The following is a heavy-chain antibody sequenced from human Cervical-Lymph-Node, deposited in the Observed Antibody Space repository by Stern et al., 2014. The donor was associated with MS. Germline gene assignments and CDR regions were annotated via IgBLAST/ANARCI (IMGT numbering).Heavy chain of an antibody. J-gene: IGHJ6*02. Sequence: VQLVQSGAEMKKPGSSVTVSCKASEDTLSRFAISWVRQAPGQGLEWMGGIIPICGTTQYAQKFQGRVTFTADQSTGRVYMDLRSLKSEDTAVYYCARDNDDNGMDVWGQGTTITVSS. D-gene: IGHD1-1*01. CDR2: IIPICGTT. CDR1: EDTLSRFA. V-gene: IGHV1-69*01. CDR3: ARDNDDNGMDV.